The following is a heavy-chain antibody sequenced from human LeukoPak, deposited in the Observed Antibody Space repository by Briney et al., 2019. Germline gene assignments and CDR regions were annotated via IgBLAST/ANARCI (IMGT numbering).Heavy chain of an antibody. D-gene: IGHD3-22*01. V-gene: IGHV3-74*01. Sequence: GGSLRLSCAASGFTFSSYWMHWVRQAPGKGLVWVSRINSDGSGTSYADSVKGRFTISRDNAKNTLYLQMNSLRAEDTAVYYCARAWDSSGYYYVAPVYWGQGTLVTVSS. CDR2: INSDGSGT. J-gene: IGHJ4*02. CDR3: ARAWDSSGYYYVAPVY. CDR1: GFTFSSYW.